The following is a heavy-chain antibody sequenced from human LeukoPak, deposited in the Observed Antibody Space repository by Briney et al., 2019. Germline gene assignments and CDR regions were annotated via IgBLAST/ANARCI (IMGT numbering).Heavy chain of an antibody. D-gene: IGHD1-26*01. CDR1: GFTFSSYA. CDR3: AKRGGSPSPFYFDY. J-gene: IGHJ4*02. Sequence: GGSLRLSCAASGFTFSSYAMSWVRQAPGKGLEWVSTIGTSGSTHYADSVKGRFTISRDNSENTLHLQMSSLRAEDTALYYCAKRGGSPSPFYFDYWGQGTLVTVSS. V-gene: IGHV3-23*01. CDR2: IGTSGST.